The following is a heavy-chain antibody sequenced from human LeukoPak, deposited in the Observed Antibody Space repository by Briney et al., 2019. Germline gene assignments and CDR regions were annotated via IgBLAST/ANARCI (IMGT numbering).Heavy chain of an antibody. J-gene: IGHJ4*02. CDR3: ARRRDYFDS. CDR1: DGSISSYY. CDR2: IYYSGST. V-gene: IGHV4-59*01. Sequence: SETLSLTCTVSDGSISSYYWSWIRQPPGKGLEWIGYIYYSGSTNYNPSLESRVTISVDTSKNQFSLKLSSVTAADTAVYYCARRRDYFDSWGQGTLVTVSS.